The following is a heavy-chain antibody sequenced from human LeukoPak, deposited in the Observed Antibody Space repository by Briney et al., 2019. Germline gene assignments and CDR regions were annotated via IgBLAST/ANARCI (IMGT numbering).Heavy chain of an antibody. Sequence: GGSLRLSCAASGFTFSSYAMSWVRRAPGKGLEWVSAISGSGGSTYYADSVKGRFTISRDNSKNTLYLQMNSLRAEDTAVYYCANGMYYYDSSGSYWGQGTLVTVSS. CDR2: ISGSGGST. D-gene: IGHD3-22*01. CDR3: ANGMYYYDSSGSY. J-gene: IGHJ4*02. V-gene: IGHV3-23*01. CDR1: GFTFSSYA.